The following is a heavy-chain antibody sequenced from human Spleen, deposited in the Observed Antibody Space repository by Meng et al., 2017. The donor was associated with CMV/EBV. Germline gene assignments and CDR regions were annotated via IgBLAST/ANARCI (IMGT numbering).Heavy chain of an antibody. CDR2: ISGSGGST. CDR3: AKDDIAARPSPYYFDY. D-gene: IGHD6-6*01. V-gene: IGHV3-23*01. CDR1: GFPFSSYA. J-gene: IGHJ4*02. Sequence: GESLKISCAASGFPFSSYAMSWVRQAPGKGLEWVSAISGSGGSTYYADSVKGRFTISRDNSKNPLYLQMNCLRAEDTAVYYCAKDDIAARPSPYYFDYWGQGTLVTVSS.